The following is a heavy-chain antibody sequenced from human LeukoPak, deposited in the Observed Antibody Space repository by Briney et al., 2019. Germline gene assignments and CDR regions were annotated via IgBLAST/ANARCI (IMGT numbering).Heavy chain of an antibody. CDR2: ISGSGDNT. CDR3: AKGSYYDSSGSFYFDY. V-gene: IGHV3-23*01. CDR1: GFTFSKYA. J-gene: IGHJ4*02. Sequence: GGSLRLSCAASGFTFSKYAMSWIRQAPGKGLEWVSGISGSGDNTYYADSVKGRFTISRDNSKNTLYVQVNSLGTEDTAAYYCAKGSYYDSSGSFYFDYWGQGTLVTVSS. D-gene: IGHD3-22*01.